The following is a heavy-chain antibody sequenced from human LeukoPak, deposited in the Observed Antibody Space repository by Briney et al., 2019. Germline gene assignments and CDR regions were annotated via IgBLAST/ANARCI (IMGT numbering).Heavy chain of an antibody. CDR2: IGWNSGSV. CDR1: GFNFGDYA. D-gene: IGHD6-19*01. J-gene: IGHJ5*02. V-gene: IGHV3-9*01. CDR3: AREEHNSGWSPLGA. Sequence: GGSLRLSCAASGFNFGDYAMHWVRQPPGKGLEWVSGIGWNSGSVGYAEPVKGRFTTSRDNTKNFLYLEVSSLSPEDTAFYYCAREEHNSGWSPLGAWGQGTLVTVSS.